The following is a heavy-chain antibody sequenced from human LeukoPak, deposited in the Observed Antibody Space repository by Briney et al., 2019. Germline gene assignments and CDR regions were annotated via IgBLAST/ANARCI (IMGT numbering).Heavy chain of an antibody. CDR1: GGSFSGYY. Sequence: SETLSLTCAVHGGSFSGYYWSWIRQPPGKGLEWIGEINHSGSTNYNPSLKSRVTISVDTSKNQFSLKLSSVTAADTAVYYCAGGPPFTYYYDSSGSYYYYGMDVWGQGTTVTVSS. CDR2: INHSGST. V-gene: IGHV4-34*01. D-gene: IGHD3-22*01. CDR3: AGGPPFTYYYDSSGSYYYYGMDV. J-gene: IGHJ6*02.